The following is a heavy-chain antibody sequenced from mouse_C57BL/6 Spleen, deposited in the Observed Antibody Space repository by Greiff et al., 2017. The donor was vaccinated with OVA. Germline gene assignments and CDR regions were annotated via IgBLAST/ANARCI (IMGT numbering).Heavy chain of an antibody. CDR3: ARNDYDAWFAD. Sequence: QVQLQQSGPELVKPGASVKISCKASGYAFSSSWMNWVKQRPGKGLEWIGRIYPGDGDTNYNGKFKGKATLTADKSSSTAYMQLSSLTSEDSAVYFCARNDYDAWFADWGQGTLVTVSA. V-gene: IGHV1-82*01. D-gene: IGHD2-4*01. J-gene: IGHJ3*01. CDR1: GYAFSSSW. CDR2: IYPGDGDT.